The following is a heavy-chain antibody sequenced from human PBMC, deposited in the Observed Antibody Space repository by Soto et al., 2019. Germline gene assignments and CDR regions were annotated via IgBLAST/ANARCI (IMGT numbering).Heavy chain of an antibody. Sequence: QVQLVQSGAEVKKPGSSVKVSCKASGGTLSSYAISWVRQAPGQGLEWMGGIIPIFGTANYAQKFQGRVTITADESTSTAYMELSSLRSEDTAVYYCARGRIAVAGAPATDNWFDPWGQGTLVTVSS. CDR2: IIPIFGTA. CDR3: ARGRIAVAGAPATDNWFDP. D-gene: IGHD6-19*01. J-gene: IGHJ5*02. CDR1: GGTLSSYA. V-gene: IGHV1-69*01.